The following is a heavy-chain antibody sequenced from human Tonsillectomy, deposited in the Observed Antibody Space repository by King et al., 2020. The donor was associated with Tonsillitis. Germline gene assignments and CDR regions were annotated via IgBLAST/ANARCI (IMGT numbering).Heavy chain of an antibody. J-gene: IGHJ4*02. CDR3: ATTPRLYNSGWFDYFDY. V-gene: IGHV3-11*01. CDR2: ISSSGSTV. CDR1: GFPFSDYY. Sequence: VQLVESGGGLVKPGGSLRLSCAASGFPFSDYYISWIRQAPGKGLEWISDISSSGSTVKYADSVKGRFTIARDNANNSLFLQMNSLRVDDTAVYYCATTPRLYNSGWFDYFDYWGQGTLVIVSS. D-gene: IGHD6-19*01.